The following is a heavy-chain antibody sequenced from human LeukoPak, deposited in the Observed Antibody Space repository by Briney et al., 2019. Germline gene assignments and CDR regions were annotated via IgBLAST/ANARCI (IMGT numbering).Heavy chain of an antibody. CDR1: GYTFTGYY. CDR3: ARALYYDFWSGYYDGRDFDY. CDR2: INPNSGGT. D-gene: IGHD3-3*01. J-gene: IGHJ4*02. Sequence: GASVTVSCKASGYTFTGYYMHWVRQAPGQGLEWMGWINPNSGGTNYAQKFQGRVTMTRDTSISTAYMELSRLRSDDTAVYYCARALYYDFWSGYYDGRDFDYWGQGTLVTVSS. V-gene: IGHV1-2*02.